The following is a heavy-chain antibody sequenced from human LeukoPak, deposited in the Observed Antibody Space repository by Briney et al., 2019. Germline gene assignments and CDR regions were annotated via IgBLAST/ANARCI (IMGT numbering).Heavy chain of an antibody. CDR2: ISGSGGST. Sequence: GGPLRLSCAASGFTFSSYAMSWVRQAPGKGLEWVSAISGSGGSTYYADSVKGRFTISRDNSKNTLFLQMNSLRTDDTAVYYCGREQSAYYVHAFDPWGQGTLVTVSS. CDR3: GREQSAYYVHAFDP. CDR1: GFTFSSYA. V-gene: IGHV3-23*01. J-gene: IGHJ5*02. D-gene: IGHD3-3*01.